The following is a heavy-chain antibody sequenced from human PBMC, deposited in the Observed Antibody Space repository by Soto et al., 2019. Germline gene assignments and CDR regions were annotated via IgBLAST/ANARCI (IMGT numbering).Heavy chain of an antibody. CDR2: MYYSGST. V-gene: IGHV4-39*01. J-gene: IGHJ4*02. CDR1: GGSMSSSSYY. CDR3: ARHGAKSGLYDS. D-gene: IGHD3-3*01. Sequence: QLQLQESGPGLVKPSETLSLTCTVSGGSMSSSSYYWGWIRQPPGKGLEWIGSMYYSGSTHYNPSLKSRVTISVDMSNNQFSLKLISVTAADTDGYYCARHGAKSGLYDSWGQGTLVTVSS.